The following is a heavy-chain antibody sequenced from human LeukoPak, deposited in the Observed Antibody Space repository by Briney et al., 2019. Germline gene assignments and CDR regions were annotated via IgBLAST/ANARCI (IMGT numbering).Heavy chain of an antibody. V-gene: IGHV4-59*01. CDR3: ARARYSYGPWYFVY. CDR2: IYYSGST. D-gene: IGHD5-18*01. Sequence: SETLSLTCTVSGGSISSYYWSWIRQPPGKGLEWIGYIYYSGSTNYNPSLKSRVTISVDTSKNQFSLKLSSVTAADTAVYYCARARYSYGPWYFVYWGQGTLVTVSS. CDR1: GGSISSYY. J-gene: IGHJ4*02.